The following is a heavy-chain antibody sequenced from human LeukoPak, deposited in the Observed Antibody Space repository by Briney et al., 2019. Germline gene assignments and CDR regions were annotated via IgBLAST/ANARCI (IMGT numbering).Heavy chain of an antibody. CDR2: ISGSGGST. J-gene: IGHJ4*02. D-gene: IGHD4-17*01. CDR3: AKAHHTVTPEY. Sequence: GGSLRLSCAASGFTVSSYSMNRVRQAPGKGLEWVSAISGSGGSTYYADSVKGRFTISRDNSKNTLYLQMNSLRAEDTAVYYCAKAHHTVTPEYWGQGTLVTVSS. V-gene: IGHV3-23*01. CDR1: GFTVSSYS.